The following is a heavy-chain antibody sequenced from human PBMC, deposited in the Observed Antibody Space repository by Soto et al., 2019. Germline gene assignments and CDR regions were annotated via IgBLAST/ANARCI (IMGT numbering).Heavy chain of an antibody. CDR3: ARTDRDFYGLDV. CDR1: GFTLRNYD. V-gene: IGHV3-13*05. J-gene: IGHJ6*02. CDR2: ISAAGDP. Sequence: EVQLVEAGGGLVQPGGSLRLSCEASGFTLRNYDMHWVRQGTGKGLEWVSGISAAGDPDYADSVEGRFTISRENAQNSFFLQMNSLSVCDTAVYYCARTDRDFYGLDVWGQGTTVIVSS.